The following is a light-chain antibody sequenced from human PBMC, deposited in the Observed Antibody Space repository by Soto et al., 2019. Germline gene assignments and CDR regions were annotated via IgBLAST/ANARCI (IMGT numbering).Light chain of an antibody. V-gene: IGKV3-11*01. Sequence: EIVLTQSPATLSLSPGERATLSCRASQSFSSYLAWYQQKPGQAPRLLIYDASNRATGIPARFSGSGSGTDFTLTISSLEPEDFAVSYCQQRGETFGQGTKVEIK. J-gene: IGKJ1*01. CDR1: QSFSSY. CDR3: QQRGET. CDR2: DAS.